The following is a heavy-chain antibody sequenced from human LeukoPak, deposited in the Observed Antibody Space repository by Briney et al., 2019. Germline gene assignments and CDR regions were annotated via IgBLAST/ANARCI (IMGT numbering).Heavy chain of an antibody. D-gene: IGHD6-19*01. CDR2: IYPGDSAT. CDR3: ARRSVGVTGSGWYGLY. Sequence: GESLKISCKASGYGFTSDWIGWVRQMPGKSLEWMGIIYPGDSATRYSPSFQDQVTISADKSISTAFLQWSSLKASDTAIYYCARRSVGVTGSGWYGLYWGQGALVTVSS. J-gene: IGHJ4*02. V-gene: IGHV5-51*01. CDR1: GYGFTSDW.